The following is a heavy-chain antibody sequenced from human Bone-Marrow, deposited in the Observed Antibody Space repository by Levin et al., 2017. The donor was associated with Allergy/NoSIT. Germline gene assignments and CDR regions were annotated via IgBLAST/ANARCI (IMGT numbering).Heavy chain of an antibody. Sequence: QSGGSLRLSCAASGFTFSSYWMSWVRQAPGKGLEWVANIKQDGSEKYYVDSVKGRFTISRDNAKNSLYLQMNSLRAEDTAVYYCAGAGDQWLAGPDAFDIWGQGTMVTVSS. CDR3: AGAGDQWLAGPDAFDI. J-gene: IGHJ3*02. D-gene: IGHD6-19*01. CDR2: IKQDGSEK. CDR1: GFTFSSYW. V-gene: IGHV3-7*04.